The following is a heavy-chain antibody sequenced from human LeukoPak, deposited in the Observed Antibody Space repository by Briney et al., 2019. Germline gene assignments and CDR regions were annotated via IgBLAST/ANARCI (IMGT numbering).Heavy chain of an antibody. CDR3: ARLSYDSSGYALLGFDY. CDR1: GYSFTSYW. V-gene: IGHV5-51*01. CDR2: IYPGDSDT. J-gene: IGHJ4*02. D-gene: IGHD3-22*01. Sequence: GESLKISCKGSGYSFTSYWIGWVRQMPGKGLEWMGIIYPGDSDTRYSPSFQGQVTISADKSISTAYLQWSSLKASDTAMYYCARLSYDSSGYALLGFDYRGQGTLVTVSS.